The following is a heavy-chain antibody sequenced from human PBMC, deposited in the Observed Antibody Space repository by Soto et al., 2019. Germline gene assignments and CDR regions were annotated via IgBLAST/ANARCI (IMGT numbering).Heavy chain of an antibody. Sequence: PSETLSLTCTVSGGSVSSGSYYWSWIRQPPGKGLEWIGYIYYSGSTNYNPSLKSRVTISVDTSKNHFSLKLSSVTAADTAVYYCARDQDAEWPPERCAFDIWGQGTMVSVSS. CDR2: IYYSGST. V-gene: IGHV4-61*03. CDR1: GGSVSSGSYY. J-gene: IGHJ3*02. CDR3: ARDQDAEWPPERCAFDI. D-gene: IGHD3-3*01.